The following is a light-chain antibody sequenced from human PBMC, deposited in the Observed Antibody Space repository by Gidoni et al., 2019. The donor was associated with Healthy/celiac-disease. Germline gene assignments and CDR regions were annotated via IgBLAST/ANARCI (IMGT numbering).Light chain of an antibody. J-gene: IGKJ4*01. CDR2: GES. CDR3: QQYNNWPLT. V-gene: IGKV3-15*01. Sequence: EIVMTQSPATLSVSPGERATLSCRASQSVSSNLAWYQQKPGQAPRLLIYGESTRATGSPARFSGRGSGTEFTLTISSLQSEDFAVYYCQQYNNWPLTFGGGTKVEIK. CDR1: QSVSSN.